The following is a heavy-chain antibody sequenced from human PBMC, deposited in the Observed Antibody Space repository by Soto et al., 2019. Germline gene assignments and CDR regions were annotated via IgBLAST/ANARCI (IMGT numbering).Heavy chain of an antibody. D-gene: IGHD3-22*01. V-gene: IGHV3-74*01. CDR3: ARHLRVTHYYNSSGYSMAFDY. Sequence: GGSLRLSCAASGFTFSSYWMHWVRQAPGKGLVWVSRINSDGSSTSYADSVKGRFTISRDNAKNTLYLQMNSLRAEDTAVYYCARHLRVTHYYNSSGYSMAFDYWGQGTLVTAAS. CDR2: INSDGSST. J-gene: IGHJ4*02. CDR1: GFTFSSYW.